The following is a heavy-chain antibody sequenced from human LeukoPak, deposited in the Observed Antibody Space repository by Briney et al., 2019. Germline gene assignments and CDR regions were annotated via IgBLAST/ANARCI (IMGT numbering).Heavy chain of an antibody. V-gene: IGHV4-59*12. CDR2: VYYSGST. J-gene: IGHJ4*02. D-gene: IGHD7-27*01. Sequence: PSETLSLTCTVSGGSISSYYWSWIRQPPGKGLEWIGYVYYSGSTNYNPSLKSRVTMSVDTSKNQFSLKLNSVTAADTAVYYCARRITGDGYFDYWGQGSLVTVSS. CDR1: GGSISSYY. CDR3: ARRITGDGYFDY.